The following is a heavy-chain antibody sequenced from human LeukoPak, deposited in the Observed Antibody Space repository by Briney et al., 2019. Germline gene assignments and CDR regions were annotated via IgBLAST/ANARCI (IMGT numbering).Heavy chain of an antibody. J-gene: IGHJ4*02. V-gene: IGHV1-2*02. CDR2: IRPNNDGI. D-gene: IGHD5-24*01. CDR3: ARDPVDGYSHYDF. CDR1: GYTLTDHH. Sequence: ASVKVSCKTSGYTLTDHHLIWVRQAPGQGLEWMGWIRPNNDGIKYAQEFQGRVTISRDTSISTAYMELTSLTPDDTAIYYCARDPVDGYSHYDFWGQGTLVTVSS.